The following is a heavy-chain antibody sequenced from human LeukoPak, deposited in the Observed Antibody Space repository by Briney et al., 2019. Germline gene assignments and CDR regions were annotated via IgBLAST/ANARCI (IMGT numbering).Heavy chain of an antibody. CDR3: ASYDSQNWFDP. V-gene: IGHV4-59*01. D-gene: IGHD3-22*01. J-gene: IGHJ5*02. CDR1: GGSISSYY. Sequence: HSETLSLTCTVSGGSISSYYWSWIRQPPGKGLEWIGYIYYSGSTNYNPSLKSRVTISVDTSKNQFSLKLSSVTAADTAVYYCASYDSQNWFDPWGQGTLVTVSS. CDR2: IYYSGST.